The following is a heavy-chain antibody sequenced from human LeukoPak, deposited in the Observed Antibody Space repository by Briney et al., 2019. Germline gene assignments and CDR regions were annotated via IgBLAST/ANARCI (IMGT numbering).Heavy chain of an antibody. D-gene: IGHD2-2*01. CDR2: INHSVST. CDR3: ARGRRVVPAAGRGFDP. CDR1: GGSFSGYY. J-gene: IGHJ5*02. Sequence: SETLSLTCAVYGGSFSGYYWSWIRQPPGKGLEWIGEINHSVSTNYNPSLKSRVTISVDTSKNQFSLKLSSVTAADTAVYYCARGRRVVPAAGRGFDPWGQGTLVTVSS. V-gene: IGHV4-34*01.